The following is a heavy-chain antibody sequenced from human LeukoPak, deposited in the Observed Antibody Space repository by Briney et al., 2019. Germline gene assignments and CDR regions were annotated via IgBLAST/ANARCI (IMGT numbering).Heavy chain of an antibody. J-gene: IGHJ2*01. CDR2: ISAYNGNT. Sequence: ASVKVSCKASGYTLTSYGISWVRQAPGQRLECMGWISAYNGNTNYAQKLQGRVTMTTDTSTSNAYMSLRSLRSDDTAVYYCARDGADIVVVPAAMRGWRWYFDLWGRGTLVTVSS. V-gene: IGHV1-18*01. D-gene: IGHD2-2*01. CDR3: ARDGADIVVVPAAMRGWRWYFDL. CDR1: GYTLTSYG.